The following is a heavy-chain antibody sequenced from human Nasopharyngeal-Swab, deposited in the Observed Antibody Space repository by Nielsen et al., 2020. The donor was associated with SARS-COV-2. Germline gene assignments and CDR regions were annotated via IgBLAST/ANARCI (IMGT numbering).Heavy chain of an antibody. CDR3: AKDYYDTLAGYYGPDF. D-gene: IGHD3-9*01. CDR1: GFSFSSYG. Sequence: GESLKISCEASGFSFSSYGMHRVRQAPGKGLEWVTVISSDGSNKYYADSVKGRFTISRDNSKNTLYLLMSSLRAEDTAVYYCAKDYYDTLAGYYGPDFWGQGTLVTVSS. J-gene: IGHJ4*02. V-gene: IGHV3-30*18. CDR2: ISSDGSNK.